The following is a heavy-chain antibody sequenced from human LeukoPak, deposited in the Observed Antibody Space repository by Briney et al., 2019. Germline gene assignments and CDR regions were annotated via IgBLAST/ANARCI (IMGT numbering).Heavy chain of an antibody. CDR3: ARDLAPPTTAMDPFDY. Sequence: ASVKVSCKASGYTFTSNGISWVRQAPGQGLEWMGWISVYNGNTNYAQKLQGRVTMTTDTSTSTAYMELRSLRSDDTAVYYCARDLAPPTTAMDPFDYWGQGTLVTVSS. J-gene: IGHJ4*02. V-gene: IGHV1-18*01. D-gene: IGHD5-18*01. CDR1: GYTFTSNG. CDR2: ISVYNGNT.